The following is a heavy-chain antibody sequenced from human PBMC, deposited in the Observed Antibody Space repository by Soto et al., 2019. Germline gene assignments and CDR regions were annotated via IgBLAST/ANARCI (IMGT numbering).Heavy chain of an antibody. CDR2: ISAYNGNT. V-gene: IGHV1-18*04. Sequence: GASVKVSCKTSGYTFTSHGTSWVRQAPGQGLEWMGWISAYNGNTNYAQKLQGRVTMTTDTPTSTAYMELRSLRSDDTAVYYCARTYCSSARCYSDYWGQGTLVTVSS. CDR1: GYTFTSHG. CDR3: ARTYCSSARCYSDY. J-gene: IGHJ4*02. D-gene: IGHD2-2*01.